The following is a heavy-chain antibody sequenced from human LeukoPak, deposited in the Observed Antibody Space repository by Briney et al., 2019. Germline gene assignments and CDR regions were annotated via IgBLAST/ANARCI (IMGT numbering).Heavy chain of an antibody. Sequence: RTGGSLRLSCAASGFTFSSYWMSWVRQAPGKGLEWVANIKQDGSQKYYVDSLKGRFTISRDNAKNSLYLQMNSLRAGDTAIYYCARVGYSSSSFDYWGQGTLVTVSS. D-gene: IGHD6-6*01. CDR2: IKQDGSQK. CDR1: GFTFSSYW. J-gene: IGHJ4*02. CDR3: ARVGYSSSSFDY. V-gene: IGHV3-7*01.